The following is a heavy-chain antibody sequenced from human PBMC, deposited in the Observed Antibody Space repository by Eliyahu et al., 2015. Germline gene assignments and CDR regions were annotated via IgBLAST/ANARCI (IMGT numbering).Heavy chain of an antibody. Sequence: EVQLVQSGGGLVKPGGSXXLSXTASGFXFXXXSMNWVRQTPXKGLEWVSSISSSSTSIYYADSVRGRFTVSRDDAKNSLYLQMDSLTTEDTAVYYCARDRVVTATSDACDVWGQGTMVTVSS. V-gene: IGHV3-21*02. D-gene: IGHD2-21*02. CDR3: ARDRVVTATSDACDV. CDR1: GFXFXXXS. CDR2: ISSSSTSI. J-gene: IGHJ3*01.